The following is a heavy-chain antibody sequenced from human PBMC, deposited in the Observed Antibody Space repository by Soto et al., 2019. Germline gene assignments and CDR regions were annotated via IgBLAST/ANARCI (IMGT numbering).Heavy chain of an antibody. J-gene: IGHJ6*02. CDR2: IIPIFGTA. CDR1: GGTFSSYA. Sequence: QVQLVQSGAEVKKPGSSVKVSCKASGGTFSSYAISWVRQAPGQGLEWMGGIIPIFGTANYAQKFQGRVTITADEATRSGYMELSSLRSEDTAVYYCARDRTYCGGDCWDGMDVWGQGTTVTVSS. D-gene: IGHD2-21*02. CDR3: ARDRTYCGGDCWDGMDV. V-gene: IGHV1-69*12.